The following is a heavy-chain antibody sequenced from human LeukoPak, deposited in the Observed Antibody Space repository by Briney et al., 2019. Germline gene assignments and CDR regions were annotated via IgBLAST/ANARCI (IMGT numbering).Heavy chain of an antibody. CDR1: GFTFSSYS. CDR3: ARDLGVSYDILTGYSNYYYMDV. Sequence: SGGSLRLSCAASGFTFSSYSMNWVRQAPGKGLEWVSSISSSSSYIYYADSVKGRFTISRDNAKNSLYLQMNSLRAEDTAVYYCARDLGVSYDILTGYSNYYYMDVWGKGTTVTVSS. D-gene: IGHD3-9*01. V-gene: IGHV3-21*01. J-gene: IGHJ6*03. CDR2: ISSSSSYI.